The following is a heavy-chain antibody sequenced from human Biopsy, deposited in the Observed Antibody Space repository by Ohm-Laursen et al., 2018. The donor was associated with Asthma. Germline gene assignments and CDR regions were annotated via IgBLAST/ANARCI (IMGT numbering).Heavy chain of an antibody. CDR3: ARAAITGIRGWFDP. D-gene: IGHD1-20*01. Sequence: TLSLTWTVYGGYLTGHYWNWIRPPPGKGLEWIGEIDQSGYTNYNPSLKSRVTISADTSKNQFHLNLSSVTAADTAVYFCARAAITGIRGWFDPWGQGTQVTVSS. CDR1: GGYLTGHY. CDR2: IDQSGYT. J-gene: IGHJ5*02. V-gene: IGHV4-34*01.